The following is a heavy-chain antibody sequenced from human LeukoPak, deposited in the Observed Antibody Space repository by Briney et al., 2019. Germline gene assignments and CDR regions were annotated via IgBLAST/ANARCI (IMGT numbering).Heavy chain of an antibody. CDR2: ISSNGGST. CDR1: GFTFSSYA. CDR3: VRGWYYFDY. Sequence: PGGSLRLSCSASGFTFSSYAMSWVRQAPGKGLEYVSGISSNGGSTYYADSVKGRFTISRDNSKNTLYLQMSSLRAEDTAVYYCVRGWYYFDYWGQESLVAVSS. V-gene: IGHV3-64D*09. J-gene: IGHJ4*02. D-gene: IGHD6-13*01.